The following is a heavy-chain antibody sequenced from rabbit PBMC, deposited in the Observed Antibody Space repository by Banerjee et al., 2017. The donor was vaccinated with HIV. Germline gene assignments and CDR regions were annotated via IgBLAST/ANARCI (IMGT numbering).Heavy chain of an antibody. CDR2: IYAGSSGST. CDR3: AKYSGSGYPYYFDL. V-gene: IGHV1S40*01. D-gene: IGHD8-1*01. CDR1: GFSFSSSYY. J-gene: IGHJ4*01. Sequence: QSLEESGGDLVKPGASLTLTCTASGFSFSSSYYMCWVRQAPGKGLEWIACIYAGSSGSTYYASWAKGRFTISKTSSTTVTLQMTSLTAADTATYFCAKYSGSGYPYYFDLWGQGTLVTVS.